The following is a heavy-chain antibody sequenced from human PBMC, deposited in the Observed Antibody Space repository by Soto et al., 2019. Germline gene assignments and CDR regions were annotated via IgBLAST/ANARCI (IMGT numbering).Heavy chain of an antibody. J-gene: IGHJ6*02. CDR3: AKDRKDSSGWDPNYYYYYGMDV. V-gene: IGHV3-30*18. CDR1: GFTFSSYG. CDR2: ISYDGSNK. D-gene: IGHD6-19*01. Sequence: GGSLRLSCAASGFTFSSYGMHWVRQAPGKGLEWVAVISYDGSNKYYADSVKGRFTISRDNSKNTLYLQMNSLRAEDTAVYYFAKDRKDSSGWDPNYYYYYGMDVWGQGTTVTVS.